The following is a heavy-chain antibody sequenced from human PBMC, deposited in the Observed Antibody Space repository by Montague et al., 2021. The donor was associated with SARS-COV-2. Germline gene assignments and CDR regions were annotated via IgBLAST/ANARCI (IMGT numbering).Heavy chain of an antibody. CDR3: ASHCGGGRCYFGMDV. CDR2: ISHGGGT. CDR1: GGSFSSY. Sequence: SETLSLTCDVYGGSFSSYWSWIRQPPGRGLEWVGQISHGGGTNYNPSLKNRVTISVDTSKNQVPLKLSSVTAADTAVYYCASHCGGGRCYFGMDVWGQGTTVTVSS. V-gene: IGHV4-34*01. J-gene: IGHJ6*02. D-gene: IGHD2-15*01.